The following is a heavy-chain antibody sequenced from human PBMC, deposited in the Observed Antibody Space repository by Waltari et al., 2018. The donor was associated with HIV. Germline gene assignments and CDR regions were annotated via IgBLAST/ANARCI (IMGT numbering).Heavy chain of an antibody. Sequence: QVHLVVSCGSLAQPGSYLSCSFAASGFSFRPYHLHWVRQAPGKGVEWVAIISYGGRNKYYADSVKGRFTISRDNSKNTVYLQMNSLRGEDTAVYYCARDGHFYDSRPLDYWGQGTLVTVSS. D-gene: IGHD3-22*01. CDR2: ISYGGRNK. J-gene: IGHJ4*02. V-gene: IGHV3-30*04. CDR3: ARDGHFYDSRPLDY. CDR1: GFSFRPYH.